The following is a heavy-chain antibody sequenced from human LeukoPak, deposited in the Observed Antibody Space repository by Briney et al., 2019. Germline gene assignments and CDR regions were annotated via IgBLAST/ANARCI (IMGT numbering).Heavy chain of an antibody. D-gene: IGHD2-21*01. CDR3: ARDRASRPSLGDAFDI. V-gene: IGHV1-69*13. CDR2: IIPIFGTA. CDR1: GGTFSSYA. Sequence: SVQVSCKASGGTFSSYAISWVRQAPGQGLEWMGGIIPIFGTANYAQKFQGRVTITADESTSTAYMELSSLRSEDTAVYYCARDRASRPSLGDAFDIRGQGTMVTVSS. J-gene: IGHJ3*02.